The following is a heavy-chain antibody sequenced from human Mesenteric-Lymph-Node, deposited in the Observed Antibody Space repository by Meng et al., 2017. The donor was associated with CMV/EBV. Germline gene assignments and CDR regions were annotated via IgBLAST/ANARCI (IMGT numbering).Heavy chain of an antibody. CDR2: IGPDGSAK. D-gene: IGHD3-22*01. CDR3: ALYYGSRGYFD. V-gene: IGHV3-7*01. CDR1: GFTFSSYW. J-gene: IGHJ4*02. Sequence: GESLKISCAASGFTFSSYWMTWVRQAPGKRLEWVANIGPDGSAKNFVDSVRGRFTISRDNAKNSLYLQMNSLRAEDTAVYYCALYYGSRGYFDWGQGTLVTVSS.